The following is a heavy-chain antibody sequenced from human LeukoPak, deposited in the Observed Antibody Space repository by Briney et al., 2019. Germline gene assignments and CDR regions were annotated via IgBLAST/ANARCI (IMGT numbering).Heavy chain of an antibody. CDR1: GFTFSSYW. V-gene: IGHV3-74*01. Sequence: GGSLRLSCAASGFTFSSYWMHWVRQAPGKGLVWVSCINSDGSSTSYADSVKGRFTISRDNAKNTLYPQMNSLRVEDTAVYYCARALGSGWVYFLGGQGTLVTVSS. J-gene: IGHJ4*02. D-gene: IGHD3-10*01. CDR2: INSDGSST. CDR3: ARALGSGWVYFL.